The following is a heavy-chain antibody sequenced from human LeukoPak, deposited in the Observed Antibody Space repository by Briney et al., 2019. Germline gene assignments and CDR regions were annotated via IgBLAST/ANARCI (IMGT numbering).Heavy chain of an antibody. CDR1: GYTFTNYD. CDR3: ARGGYYYDSGRDFDY. D-gene: IGHD3-10*01. J-gene: IGHJ4*02. V-gene: IGHV1-8*01. Sequence: ASVKVSCKASGYTFTNYDINWVRQATGQGLEWVGWMNPNSGNTGYAQKLQGRVTMTRNTSISTAYMELSSLRSEDTAVYYCARGGYYYDSGRDFDYWGQGTLVTVSS. CDR2: MNPNSGNT.